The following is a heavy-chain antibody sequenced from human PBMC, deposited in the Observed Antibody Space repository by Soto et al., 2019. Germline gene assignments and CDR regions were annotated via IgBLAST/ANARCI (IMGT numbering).Heavy chain of an antibody. J-gene: IGHJ5*02. CDR3: ARCSSTSYVWCDP. CDR2: ISGSGGST. D-gene: IGHD2-2*01. Sequence: EVQLLESGGGLVQPGGSLRLSCAASGFTFSSYAMSWVRQAPGKGLEWVSAISGSGGSTYYADSVKGRFTISRDNTKNTLYLQMKSLRAEDTAVYYCARCSSTSYVWCDPCGQGTLVTVSS. CDR1: GFTFSSYA. V-gene: IGHV3-23*01.